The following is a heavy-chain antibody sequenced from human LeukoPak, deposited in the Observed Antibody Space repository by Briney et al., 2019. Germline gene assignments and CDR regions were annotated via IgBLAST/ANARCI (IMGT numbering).Heavy chain of an antibody. CDR3: AKGRPGYCSSTSCNDY. CDR1: GFTFSSYA. V-gene: IGHV3-23*01. D-gene: IGHD2-2*01. CDR2: ISGGGGST. J-gene: IGHJ4*02. Sequence: PGGSLRLSCAASGFTFSSYAMSWVRQAPGKGLEWVSAISGGGGSTYYADSVKGRFTISRDNSKNTLYLQMNSLRAEDTAVYYCAKGRPGYCSSTSCNDYWGQGTLVTVSS.